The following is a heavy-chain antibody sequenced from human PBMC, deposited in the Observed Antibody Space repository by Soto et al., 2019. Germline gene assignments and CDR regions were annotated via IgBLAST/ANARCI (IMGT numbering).Heavy chain of an antibody. D-gene: IGHD2-15*01. J-gene: IGHJ5*02. CDR2: IYYSGTT. CDR3: ARLGEYSQALDP. Sequence: SETLSLTKTVAGGSSSPHYWGWIRQPEGKGLGWVGYIYYSGTTSYNPSLKSRVSLSLETPKSQFSLRLSSVTASDSDVSCCARLGEYSQALDPWGQGTLVTVSS. CDR1: GGSSSPHY. V-gene: IGHV4-59*08.